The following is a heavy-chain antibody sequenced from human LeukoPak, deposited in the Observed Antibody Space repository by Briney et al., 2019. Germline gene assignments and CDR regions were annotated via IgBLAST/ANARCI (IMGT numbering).Heavy chain of an antibody. D-gene: IGHD2-2*01. Sequence: ASVKVSCKASGYTFTSYDINWVRQATGQGLEWMGWMNPNSGNTGYAQKFQGRVTMTEDTSTDTAYMELSSLRSEDTAVYYCARLYKYAWSFDYWGQGTLVTVSS. J-gene: IGHJ4*02. V-gene: IGHV1-8*01. CDR1: GYTFTSYD. CDR2: MNPNSGNT. CDR3: ARLYKYAWSFDY.